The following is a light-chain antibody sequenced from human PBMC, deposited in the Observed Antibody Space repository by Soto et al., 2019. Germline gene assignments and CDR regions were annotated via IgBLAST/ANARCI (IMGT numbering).Light chain of an antibody. V-gene: IGLV2-14*01. CDR1: SSDIGSYDY. Sequence: QSVLTQPASVSGSPGQSITISCTGTSSDIGSYDYVSWYQQHPGKAPNLIIYDVSNRPSGVSNRFFGSKSDNTASLTISGLQAEDEADYYCTSYASSSTYVFGTGTKV. CDR2: DVS. J-gene: IGLJ1*01. CDR3: TSYASSSTYV.